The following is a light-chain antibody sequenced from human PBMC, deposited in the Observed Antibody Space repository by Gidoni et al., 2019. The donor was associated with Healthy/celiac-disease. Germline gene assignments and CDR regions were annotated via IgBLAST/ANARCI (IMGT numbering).Light chain of an antibody. CDR1: QSISSW. V-gene: IGKV1-5*03. CDR3: QQYNSYKT. J-gene: IGKJ1*01. Sequence: DIQMTPSPSTLSASVGDRVTITCRASQSISSWLAWYQQKPGKAPKLLIYKASSLESGVPSRFSGSGSGTEFTLTISSLQPDDCATYYCQQYNSYKTCGQGTKVEIK. CDR2: KAS.